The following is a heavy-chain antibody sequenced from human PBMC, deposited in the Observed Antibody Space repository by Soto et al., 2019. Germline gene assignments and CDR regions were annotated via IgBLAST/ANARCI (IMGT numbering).Heavy chain of an antibody. J-gene: IGHJ4*02. CDR2: MSHIGSV. Sequence: QVLLQESGPGLVQPSGTLSLSCVVSGVSIGSNYYWGWVRQPPGKGLEWLGDMSHIGSVNYNPSLNSRVTLSMDKSQNHFSLKLTSVPVADTAVYCCARRLGGYAIDFWGEGTLVIVS. CDR3: ARRLGGYAIDF. V-gene: IGHV4-4*01. CDR1: GVSIGSNYY. D-gene: IGHD6-19*01.